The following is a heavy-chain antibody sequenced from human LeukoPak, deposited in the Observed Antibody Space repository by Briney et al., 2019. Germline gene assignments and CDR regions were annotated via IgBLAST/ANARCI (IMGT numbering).Heavy chain of an antibody. D-gene: IGHD3-10*01. J-gene: IGHJ3*02. CDR1: GFTFSSYA. CDR2: ISGSGGST. Sequence: GVSLRLSYAASGFTFSSYAMSWVRQAPGKGLEWVSAISGSGGSTYYADSVKGRFTISRDNSKNTLYLQMSSLRAEDTAVYYCANGEVRGVPDDAFDIWGQGTMVTVSS. CDR3: ANGEVRGVPDDAFDI. V-gene: IGHV3-23*01.